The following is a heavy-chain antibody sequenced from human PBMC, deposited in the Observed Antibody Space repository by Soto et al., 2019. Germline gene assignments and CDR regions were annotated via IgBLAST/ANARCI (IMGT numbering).Heavy chain of an antibody. V-gene: IGHV3-30*18. Sequence: QVQMVESGGGVVQPGTSLRLSCVVTGLTFSGYGMHWVGQAPGKGLEWVADITYDGSSTYYADAVKGRFTVSRDNSKNILYLQMTSLRGDDTAMYYCAKDQMGRGWRTLDSWGQGTLVIVSS. CDR3: AKDQMGRGWRTLDS. J-gene: IGHJ4*02. CDR2: ITYDGSST. CDR1: GLTFSGYG. D-gene: IGHD3-10*01.